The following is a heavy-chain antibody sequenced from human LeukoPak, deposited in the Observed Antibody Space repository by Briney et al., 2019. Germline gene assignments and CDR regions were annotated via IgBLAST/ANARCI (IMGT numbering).Heavy chain of an antibody. CDR2: INSGGTST. J-gene: IGHJ4*02. CDR3: ARERVENQQLVGGNY. CDR1: GFTFSSYW. D-gene: IGHD6-6*01. Sequence: GGSLRLSCAASGFTFSSYWMHWVRQAPGKGLVWVSRINSGGTSTSYGGSVKGRFTISRDNSKNTLYLQMNSLRAEDTAVYYCARERVENQQLVGGNYWGQGTLVTVSS. V-gene: IGHV3-74*01.